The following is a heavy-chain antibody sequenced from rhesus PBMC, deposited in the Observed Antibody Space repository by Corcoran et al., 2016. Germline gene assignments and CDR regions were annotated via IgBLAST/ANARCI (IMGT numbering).Heavy chain of an antibody. CDR1: SGSISSSNW. CDR2: ISGSSGST. Sequence: QVQLQESGPGLVKPSETLSLTCAVSSGSISSSNWGSWIRQPPGKGLEWIGYISGSSGSTYYNPSLKSRVTISTDTSKNQFSLKLSSVTATDTAVYYCARRGSSWSFDYWGQGVLVTVSS. J-gene: IGHJ4*01. CDR3: ARRGSSWSFDY. D-gene: IGHD6-13*01. V-gene: IGHV4-65*01.